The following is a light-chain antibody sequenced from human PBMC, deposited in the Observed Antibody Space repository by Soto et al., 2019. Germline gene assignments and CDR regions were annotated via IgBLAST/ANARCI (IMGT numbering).Light chain of an antibody. J-gene: IGLJ1*01. CDR1: IRDVGAYNL. Sequence: QSALTQPASVSGSPGQSITISCAGTIRDVGAYNLVSWYQQHPGRAPRLLIYGVTTRPSGISDRFSASKSGLTASLTISGLKPEXEADYYCRSLTSDRTYVFGHGTKVTVL. V-gene: IGLV2-14*03. CDR2: GVT. CDR3: RSLTSDRTYV.